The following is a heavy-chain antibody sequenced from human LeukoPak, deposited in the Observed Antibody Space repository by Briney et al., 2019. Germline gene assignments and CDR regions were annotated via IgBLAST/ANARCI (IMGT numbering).Heavy chain of an antibody. V-gene: IGHV4-59*01. Sequence: PSETLSLTCTVSGGSISSYYWSWIRQPPGKGLEWIGYIYYSGSTNYNHSLKSRVTISVDTSKNQFSLKLSSVTAADTAVYYCARALRDYDYVWGSFHAFDIWGQGTMVTVSS. J-gene: IGHJ3*02. CDR1: GGSISSYY. D-gene: IGHD3-16*01. CDR2: IYYSGST. CDR3: ARALRDYDYVWGSFHAFDI.